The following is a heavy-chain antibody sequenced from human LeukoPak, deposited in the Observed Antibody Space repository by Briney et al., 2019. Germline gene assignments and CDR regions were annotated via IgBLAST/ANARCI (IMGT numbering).Heavy chain of an antibody. CDR2: IYYSGST. J-gene: IGHJ3*02. CDR3: ARGPLYGSESLGAFDI. V-gene: IGHV4-59*01. Sequence: PSETLSLTCTVSGGSISSYYWSWIRQPPGKGLEWIGYIYYSGSTNYNPSLKSRVTISVDTSKNQFSLKLSSVTAADTAVYYCARGPLYGSESLGAFDIWGQGTMVTVSS. D-gene: IGHD3-10*01. CDR1: GGSISSYY.